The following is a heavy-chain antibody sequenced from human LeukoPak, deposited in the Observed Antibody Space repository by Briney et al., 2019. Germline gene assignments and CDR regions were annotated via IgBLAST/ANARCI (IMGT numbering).Heavy chain of an antibody. CDR3: VRDAEGAGISVNFWFDP. Sequence: ASVKVSCKASGFTFTRYDINWVRQASGQGLEWMGWMNPNNGNTGHAQKFQGRVTMTRDTYTSTAYMELRGLRPEDTAVYYCVRDAEGAGISVNFWFDPWGQGTLVTVSS. J-gene: IGHJ5*02. V-gene: IGHV1-8*01. D-gene: IGHD1-14*01. CDR2: MNPNNGNT. CDR1: GFTFTRYD.